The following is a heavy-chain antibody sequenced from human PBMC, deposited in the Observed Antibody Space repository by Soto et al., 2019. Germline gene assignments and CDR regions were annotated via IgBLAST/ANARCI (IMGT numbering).Heavy chain of an antibody. CDR3: ARGVRLRVKYYFDY. Sequence: SETLSLTCAVSGDPISSHDWWSWVRQPQKKELEWIAEINNRGDTNYNPSLMSRATISVDKSKNQFSLNLISVTASDTAVYYCARGVRLRVKYYFDYWGQGTLVTVSS. J-gene: IGHJ4*02. CDR1: GDPISSHDW. V-gene: IGHV4-4*02. CDR2: INNRGDT. D-gene: IGHD2-15*01.